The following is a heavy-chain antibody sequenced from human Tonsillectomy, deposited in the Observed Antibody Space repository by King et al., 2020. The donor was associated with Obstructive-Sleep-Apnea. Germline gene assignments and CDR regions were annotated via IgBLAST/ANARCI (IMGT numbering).Heavy chain of an antibody. J-gene: IGHJ6*02. D-gene: IGHD3-10*01. Sequence: QLVQSGAEVKKPGSSVKVSCKASGGSFGNNAISWVRQAPGQGLEWMGTIIPIFGAATYAQKFQGRVTITADDHTTTAYLELSSLRSEDTAVFYCARDHRARYYFGSETWGVGMDVWGQGTTVTVSS. CDR2: IIPIFGAA. V-gene: IGHV1-69*15. CDR1: GGSFGNNA. CDR3: ARDHRARYYFGSETWGVGMDV.